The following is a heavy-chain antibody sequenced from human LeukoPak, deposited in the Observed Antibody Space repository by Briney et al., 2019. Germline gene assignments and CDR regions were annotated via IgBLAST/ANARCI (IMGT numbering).Heavy chain of an antibody. V-gene: IGHV1-8*01. CDR2: MNPNRGKT. Sequence: SVKVSCKAAGYTFTSYDFSWVRQATGQGLEWMGWMNPNRGKTGNAQKFQGRVTMTRNTSISTAYMELSSLRSEDTAVYYCARRIAAATDYWGQGTLVTVSS. CDR1: GYTFTSYD. J-gene: IGHJ4*02. CDR3: ARRIAAATDY. D-gene: IGHD6-13*01.